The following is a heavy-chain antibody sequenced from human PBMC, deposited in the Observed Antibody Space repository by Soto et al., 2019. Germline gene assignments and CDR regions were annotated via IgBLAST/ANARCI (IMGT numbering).Heavy chain of an antibody. CDR3: ARVFTLTYNWFDP. D-gene: IGHD3-22*01. Sequence: QVQLQESGPGLVKPSQILSLTCIVSGDSVSNVDYYWSWIRQPPGKGLEWIGYINYSGSTYYNPSLESRVFITVDTSKNQIYLKLSSVTAADTAVYYCARVFTLTYNWFDPWGQGALVTVSS. J-gene: IGHJ5*02. V-gene: IGHV4-30-4*01. CDR2: INYSGST. CDR1: GDSVSNVDYY.